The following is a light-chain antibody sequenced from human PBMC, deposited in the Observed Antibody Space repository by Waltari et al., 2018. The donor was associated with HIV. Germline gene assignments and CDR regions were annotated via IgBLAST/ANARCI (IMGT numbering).Light chain of an antibody. CDR2: RNN. CDR3: ATWDDRLSSRV. Sequence: QSVLTQPPSASGTPGQRVTISCSGSSSNLGNNYVSCYQQIPGTAPKLLIFRNNQRPSGVPDRFSGSKSGTSASLAISGLRSDDEADYHCATWDDRLSSRVFGGGTKLTVL. J-gene: IGLJ2*01. V-gene: IGLV1-47*01. CDR1: SSNLGNNY.